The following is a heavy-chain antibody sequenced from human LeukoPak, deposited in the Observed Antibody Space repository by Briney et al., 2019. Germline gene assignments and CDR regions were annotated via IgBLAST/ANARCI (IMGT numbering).Heavy chain of an antibody. CDR1: GGTFSSYA. V-gene: IGHV1-69*13. CDR2: IIPIFGTA. D-gene: IGHD3-22*01. J-gene: IGHJ4*02. CDR3: AGSPFSEYYDSSGYYSS. Sequence: SVKVSCKASGGTFSSYAISWVRQAPGQGLEWMGGIIPIFGTANYAQKFQGRVTITADESTSTAYMELSSLRSDDTAVYYCAGSPFSEYYDSSGYYSSWGQGTLVTVSS.